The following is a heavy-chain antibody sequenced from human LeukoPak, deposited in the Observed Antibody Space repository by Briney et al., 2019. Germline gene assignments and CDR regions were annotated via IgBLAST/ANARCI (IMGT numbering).Heavy chain of an antibody. D-gene: IGHD2-2*01. V-gene: IGHV4-34*01. CDR2: INHSGST. CDR1: GGSFSGYY. J-gene: IGHJ4*02. CDR3: ARGRPRSVVPTAPFDY. Sequence: PSETLSLTCAVYGGSFSGYYWRWIRQPPGKGLEWIGEINHSGSTNYNPSLKSRVTISVDTSKNQFSLKLSSVTAADTAVYYCARGRPRSVVPTAPFDYWGQGTLVTVSA.